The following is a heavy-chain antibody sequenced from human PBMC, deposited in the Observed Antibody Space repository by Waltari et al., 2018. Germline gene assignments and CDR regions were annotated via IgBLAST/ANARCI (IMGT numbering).Heavy chain of an antibody. D-gene: IGHD6-19*01. J-gene: IGHJ4*02. CDR2: ISYDGSNK. Sequence: QVQLVESGGGVVQPGRSLRLSCAASGFTFSRHAMHWVRQAPGKGLGWVAVISYDGSNKYYADSGKGRFTISRDKSKNTLYLQMNSLRAEDTAVYYCARDGPYSSGWLFDYWGQGTLVTVSS. CDR3: ARDGPYSSGWLFDY. CDR1: GFTFSRHA. V-gene: IGHV3-30-3*01.